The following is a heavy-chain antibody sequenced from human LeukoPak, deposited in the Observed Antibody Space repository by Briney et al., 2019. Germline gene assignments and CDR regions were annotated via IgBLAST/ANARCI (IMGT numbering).Heavy chain of an antibody. J-gene: IGHJ4*02. Sequence: ASVKVSCKASGYTFTSYGISWVRQAPGQGLEWMGGIIPIFGTANYAQKFQGRVTITADESTSTAYMELSSLRSEDTAVYYCARGAHNVFLSVYSPFNSGGQGPLFPVSS. CDR2: IIPIFGTA. CDR3: ARGAHNVFLSVYSPFNS. V-gene: IGHV1-69*13. D-gene: IGHD3-9*01. CDR1: GYTFTSYG.